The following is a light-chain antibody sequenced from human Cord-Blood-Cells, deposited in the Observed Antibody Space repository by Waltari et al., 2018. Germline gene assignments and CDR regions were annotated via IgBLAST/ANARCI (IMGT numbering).Light chain of an antibody. CDR2: DVS. CDR3: SSYTSSSTRV. J-gene: IGLJ3*02. Sequence: QSALTPPASASGSPGQSITIPSTGPSSDLGGYNYASWYQQHPGKAPKLMLYDVSTRPSGVSNRFSGSKSGNTASLTISGLQAEDEANYYCSSYTSSSTRVFGGGNKLTVL. CDR1: SSDLGGYNY. V-gene: IGLV2-14*01.